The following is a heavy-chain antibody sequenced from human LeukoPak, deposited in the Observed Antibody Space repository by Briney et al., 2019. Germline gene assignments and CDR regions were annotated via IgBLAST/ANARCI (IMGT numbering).Heavy chain of an antibody. CDR3: AKGRGSWYSY. Sequence: GASMKVSCKASGYTFTSYYMHWVRQAPGQGLEWMGIINPSGGSTSYAQKFQGRVTMTRDMSTSTVYMELSSLRSEDTAVYYCAKGRGSWYSYWGQGTLVTVSS. CDR2: INPSGGST. J-gene: IGHJ4*02. D-gene: IGHD6-13*01. V-gene: IGHV1-46*01. CDR1: GYTFTSYY.